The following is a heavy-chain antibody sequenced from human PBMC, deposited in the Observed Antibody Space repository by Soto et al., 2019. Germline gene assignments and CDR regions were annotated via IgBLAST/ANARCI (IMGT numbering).Heavy chain of an antibody. Sequence: QVQLVQSGAEVKKPGASVKVSCKASGYTFTSYAMHWVRKAPGQRLEWMGWINAGNGNTKYSQKFQGRVTITRDTSASPAYMELSSLRSEDTAVYYCARDRNRIIEQWLVRPGGDYYYGMDVWGQGTTVTVSS. CDR1: GYTFTSYA. CDR3: ARDRNRIIEQWLVRPGGDYYYGMDV. D-gene: IGHD6-19*01. CDR2: INAGNGNT. J-gene: IGHJ6*02. V-gene: IGHV1-3*01.